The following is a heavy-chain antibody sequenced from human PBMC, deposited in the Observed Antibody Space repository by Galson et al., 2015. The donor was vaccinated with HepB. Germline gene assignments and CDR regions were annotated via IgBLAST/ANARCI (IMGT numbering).Heavy chain of an antibody. CDR1: GYIFTTYW. J-gene: IGHJ6*02. V-gene: IGHV5-51*01. D-gene: IGHD5-12*01. Sequence: QSGAEVKKPGESLKISCKGSGYIFTTYWIGWVRQMPGKGLEWMGIIDPRDSDARYSPSFEGQVTISADKSISTAYLQWSSLKASDTAMYYCARHGGGRDLVATILHYYYGMDVWGQGTTVTVSS. CDR3: ARHGGGRDLVATILHYYYGMDV. CDR2: IDPRDSDA.